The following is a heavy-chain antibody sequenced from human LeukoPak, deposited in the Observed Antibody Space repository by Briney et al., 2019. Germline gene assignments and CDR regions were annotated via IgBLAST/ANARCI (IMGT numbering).Heavy chain of an antibody. D-gene: IGHD4-23*01. V-gene: IGHV1-46*01. CDR2: INPRGTST. CDR3: ARDNSIHERGWWFDP. J-gene: IGHJ5*02. Sequence: ASVKVSCKASGYTLTSYYMHWVRQAPGQGLEWMGLINPRGTSTIYAEKFQGRIIMTRDMSTTTDYMELSSLKSDDTAVYYCARDNSIHERGWWFDPWGQGTLVTVSS. CDR1: GYTLTSYY.